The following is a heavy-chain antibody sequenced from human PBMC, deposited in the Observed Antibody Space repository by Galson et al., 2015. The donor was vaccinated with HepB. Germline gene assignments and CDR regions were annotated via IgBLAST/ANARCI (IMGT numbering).Heavy chain of an antibody. CDR1: GFTFSNAW. V-gene: IGHV3-15*07. Sequence: SLRLSCAASGFTFSNAWMNWVRQAPGKGLEWVGRIKSKTDGGTTDYAAPVKGRFTISRDDSKNTLYLQMNSLKTEDTAVYYCTTRESMVRGVSPFDYWGQGTLVTVSS. CDR2: IKSKTDGGTT. J-gene: IGHJ4*02. D-gene: IGHD3-10*01. CDR3: TTRESMVRGVSPFDY.